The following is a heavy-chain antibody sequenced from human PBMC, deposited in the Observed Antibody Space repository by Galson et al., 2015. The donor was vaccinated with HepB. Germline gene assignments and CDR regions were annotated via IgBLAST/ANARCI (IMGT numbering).Heavy chain of an antibody. CDR1: GGSISISSYY. D-gene: IGHD6-13*01. J-gene: IGHJ6*02. V-gene: IGHV4-39*01. Sequence: SETLSLTCTVSGGSISISSYYWGWIRQPPGKGLEWIGSIYYSGSTYYNPSLKSRVTISVDTSKNQFSLKLSSVTAADTAVYYCARHASYGTAAAGWGFYGMDVWGQGTTVTVSS. CDR2: IYYSGST. CDR3: ARHASYGTAAAGWGFYGMDV.